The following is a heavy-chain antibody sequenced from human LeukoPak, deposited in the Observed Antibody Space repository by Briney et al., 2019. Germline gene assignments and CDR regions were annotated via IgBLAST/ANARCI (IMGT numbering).Heavy chain of an antibody. V-gene: IGHV3-23*01. J-gene: IGHJ6*03. CDR3: AREGGGSSDLFYYYMDV. D-gene: IGHD5-12*01. CDR1: GFTFSSYA. CDR2: ISGSGGST. Sequence: GGSLRLSCAASGFTFSSYAMSWVRQAPGKGLEWVSAISGSGGSTYYADSVKGRFTISRDNFKNTLYLQMNSLRAEDTAEYYCAREGGGSSDLFYYYMDVWGKGTTVTISS.